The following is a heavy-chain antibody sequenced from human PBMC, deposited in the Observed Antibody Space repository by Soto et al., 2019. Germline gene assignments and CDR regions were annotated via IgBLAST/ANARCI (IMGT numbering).Heavy chain of an antibody. D-gene: IGHD2-21*01. V-gene: IGHV4-39*01. Sequence: SETLSLTCTVSGGSISSSSYYWGWIRQPPGKGLEWIGSIYYSGSTYYNPSLKSRVTISVDTSKNQFSLKLSSGTAADTAVYYCASLCCRPAGLIALFYPWGQGTLVTVSS. CDR2: IYYSGST. CDR1: GGSISSSSYY. CDR3: ASLCCRPAGLIALFYP. J-gene: IGHJ5*02.